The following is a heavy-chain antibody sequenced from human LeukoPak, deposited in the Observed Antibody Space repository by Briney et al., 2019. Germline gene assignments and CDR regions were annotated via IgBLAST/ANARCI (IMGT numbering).Heavy chain of an antibody. CDR2: INPDGSEK. CDR1: GFTFSHYW. J-gene: IGHJ4*02. Sequence: GGSLRLSCVVSGFTFSHYWMNWVRQAPGKGLEYVAYINPDGSEKNCVDSVKGRFSVSRDNAQNTLFLQMNSLRAEDTALYYCARHGDFCFDNWGQGTPVTVS. D-gene: IGHD4-17*01. V-gene: IGHV3-7*03. CDR3: ARHGDFCFDN.